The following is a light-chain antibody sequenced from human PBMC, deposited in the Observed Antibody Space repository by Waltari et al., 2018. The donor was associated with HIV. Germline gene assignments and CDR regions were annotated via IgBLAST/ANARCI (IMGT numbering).Light chain of an antibody. CDR2: GAS. CDR3: QQTYRPPQT. CDR1: QTINGN. Sequence: DIQMTQSPSSLSASVGDRVTITCRASQTINGNLNWYQQIPGKAPKLLIFGASTLQTGVPARFSGSGSGTHFTLTVTSLQPEDFATYFCQQTYRPPQTFGQGTRVDIK. J-gene: IGKJ5*01. V-gene: IGKV1-39*01.